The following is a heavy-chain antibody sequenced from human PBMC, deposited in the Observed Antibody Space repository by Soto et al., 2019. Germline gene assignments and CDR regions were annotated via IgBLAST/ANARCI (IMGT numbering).Heavy chain of an antibody. Sequence: ASVKVSCKTSGYTFTSYGISWVRQAPGQGLEWMGWISTHNGNTNFAQKFQGRVTLTTDTSTNTAYMDLRSLTSDDTAVYYCARGYDILTGLAYYYGMDVWGQGTTGTVSS. CDR1: GYTFTSYG. CDR3: ARGYDILTGLAYYYGMDV. D-gene: IGHD3-9*01. J-gene: IGHJ6*02. CDR2: ISTHNGNT. V-gene: IGHV1-18*01.